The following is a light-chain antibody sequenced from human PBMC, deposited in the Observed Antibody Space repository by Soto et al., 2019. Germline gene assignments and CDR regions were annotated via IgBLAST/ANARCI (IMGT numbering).Light chain of an antibody. CDR2: GAS. Sequence: EIVLTQSPGTLSLSPGERATLSCRASQSVSSSYLAWYQQKPGQAPRLLIYGASSRATGIPDRCSGSGSGTDFTLTLNRLEPEDFAVYYCHQYVSSPLTFGGGTKVEIK. V-gene: IGKV3-20*01. J-gene: IGKJ4*01. CDR3: HQYVSSPLT. CDR1: QSVSSSY.